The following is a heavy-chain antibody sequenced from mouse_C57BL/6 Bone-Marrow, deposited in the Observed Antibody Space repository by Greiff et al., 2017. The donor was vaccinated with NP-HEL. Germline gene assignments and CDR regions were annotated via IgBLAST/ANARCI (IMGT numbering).Heavy chain of an antibody. CDR1: GIDFSRYW. CDR2: INPDSSTI. J-gene: IGHJ4*01. Sequence: EVHLVESGGGLVQPGGSLKLSCAASGIDFSRYWMSWVRRAPGKGLEWIGEINPDSSTINYAPSLKDKFIISRDNAKNTLYLQMSKVRSEDTALYYCGEGYDYDSYYAMDYWGQGTSVTVSS. D-gene: IGHD2-4*01. CDR3: GEGYDYDSYYAMDY. V-gene: IGHV4-1*01.